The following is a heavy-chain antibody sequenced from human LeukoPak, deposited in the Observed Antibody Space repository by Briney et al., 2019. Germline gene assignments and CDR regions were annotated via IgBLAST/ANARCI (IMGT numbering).Heavy chain of an antibody. CDR1: GYSISSGYY. Sequence: SETLSLTCAVSGYSISSGYYWGWIRQPPGKGLEWIGSIYHSGSTYHNPSLKSRVTISVDTSKNQFSLKLSSVTAADTAVYYCASYSSGYYYVLDYWGQGTLVTVSS. J-gene: IGHJ4*02. D-gene: IGHD3-22*01. CDR3: ASYSSGYYYVLDY. CDR2: IYHSGST. V-gene: IGHV4-38-2*01.